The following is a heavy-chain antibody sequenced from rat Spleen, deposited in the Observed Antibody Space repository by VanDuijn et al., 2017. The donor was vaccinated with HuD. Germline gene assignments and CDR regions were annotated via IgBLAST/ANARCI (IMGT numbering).Heavy chain of an antibody. Sequence: EVQLVESGGGLVQPGRSLKLSCAASGFTFSDYNMAWVRQAPKKGLEWVATISYDGSSTYYRDSVKGRFTISRDNAKSTLYLQMDSLRSEDTATYYCARHAGIGTTTGVMDAWGQGASVTVSS. CDR1: GFTFSDYN. D-gene: IGHD1-5*01. J-gene: IGHJ4*01. CDR2: ISYDGSST. CDR3: ARHAGIGTTTGVMDA. V-gene: IGHV5-7*01.